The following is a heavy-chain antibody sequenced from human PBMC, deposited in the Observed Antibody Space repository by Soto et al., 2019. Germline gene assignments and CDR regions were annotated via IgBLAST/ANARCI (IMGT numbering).Heavy chain of an antibody. J-gene: IGHJ4*02. Sequence: ASVKVSCKASGYTFTSYDINWLRQATGQGLEWMGWMNPNSGNTGYAQKFQGRVTMTRNTSISTAYMELSSLRSEDTAVYYCARGRYCSSTSCYLFDYWGQGTLVTVSS. D-gene: IGHD2-2*01. CDR3: ARGRYCSSTSCYLFDY. CDR1: GYTFTSYD. V-gene: IGHV1-8*01. CDR2: MNPNSGNT.